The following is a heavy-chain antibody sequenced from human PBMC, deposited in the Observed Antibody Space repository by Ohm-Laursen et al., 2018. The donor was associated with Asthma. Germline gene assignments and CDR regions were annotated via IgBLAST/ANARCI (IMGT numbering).Heavy chain of an antibody. V-gene: IGHV1-18*01. CDR3: ARVLSYYDHSSYYDRIGY. Sequence: SVKVSCKASGGTFSSYAISWVRQAPGQGLEWMGWISAYNGNTNYAPKFQDRVTMTTDTSTSTAYMELRGLRSADTAVYYCARVLSYYDHSSYYDRIGYWGQGSLVTVSS. CDR1: GGTFSSYA. CDR2: ISAYNGNT. J-gene: IGHJ4*02. D-gene: IGHD3-22*01.